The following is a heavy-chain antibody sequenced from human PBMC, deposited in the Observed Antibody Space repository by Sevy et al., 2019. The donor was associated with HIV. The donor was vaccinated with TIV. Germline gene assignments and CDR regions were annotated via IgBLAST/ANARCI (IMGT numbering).Heavy chain of an antibody. CDR2: IYSGGST. V-gene: IGHV3-53*01. CDR1: GFAVSSNY. J-gene: IGHJ4*02. Sequence: GGSLRLSCAASGFAVSSNYMSWVRQAPGKGLEWVSVIYSGGSTYYADSVKGVFTISRDNSKNTLYLQMNSLRAEDTAVYYCARSPNAVYDSSGYYDYWGQGTLVTVSS. D-gene: IGHD3-22*01. CDR3: ARSPNAVYDSSGYYDY.